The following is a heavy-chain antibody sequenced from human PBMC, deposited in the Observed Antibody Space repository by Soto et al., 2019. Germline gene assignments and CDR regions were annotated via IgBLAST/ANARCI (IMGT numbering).Heavy chain of an antibody. CDR1: GFTFSSYA. CDR3: ARDYYKYYDSSGYYRSPAY. D-gene: IGHD3-22*01. CDR2: ISYDGSDN. Sequence: QVQLVESGGGVVQPGRSLRLSCAASGFTFSSYAMHWVRQAPGKGLEWVALISYDGSDNDYADSVKGRFTISRDNSRNTLFLQMNSLRAEDTAVYYCARDYYKYYDSSGYYRSPAYWGQGTLVTVSS. J-gene: IGHJ4*02. V-gene: IGHV3-30-3*01.